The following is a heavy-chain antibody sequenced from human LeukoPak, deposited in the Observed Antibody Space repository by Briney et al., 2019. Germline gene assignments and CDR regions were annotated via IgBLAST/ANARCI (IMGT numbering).Heavy chain of an antibody. J-gene: IGHJ4*02. CDR2: IIGSATYGSGT. CDR3: GKDLAPRSGPDY. Sequence: GGSLRLSRAASGFTFNNYGMSWVRQAPGKGLQWVSSIIGSATYGSGTYVDSVAGRFTISRDNPKNTLYLQMNSLRAEDTAVYYCGKDLAPRSGPDYWGQGTLVTVSS. D-gene: IGHD6-19*01. CDR1: GFTFNNYG. V-gene: IGHV3-23*01.